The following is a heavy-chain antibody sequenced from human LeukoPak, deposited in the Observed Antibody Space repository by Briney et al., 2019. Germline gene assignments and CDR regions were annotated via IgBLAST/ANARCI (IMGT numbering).Heavy chain of an antibody. Sequence: ASVKVSCKVSGYTLTELSMHWVRQAPGKGLEWMGGFDPEDGETNYAQKLQGRVTMTTDTSTSTAYMELRSLRSDDTAVYYCARGYCSSTSCYAVYFQHWGQGTLVTVSS. CDR3: ARGYCSSTSCYAVYFQH. CDR1: GYTLTELS. J-gene: IGHJ1*01. V-gene: IGHV1-24*01. D-gene: IGHD2-2*01. CDR2: FDPEDGET.